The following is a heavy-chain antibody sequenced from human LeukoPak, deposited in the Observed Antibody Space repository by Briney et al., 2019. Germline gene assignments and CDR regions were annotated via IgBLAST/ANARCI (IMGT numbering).Heavy chain of an antibody. CDR3: ARDVGEYCSSTSCYASDK. D-gene: IGHD2-2*01. CDR1: GYTFTGYY. Sequence: GASVKVSCKASGYTFTGYYMHWVRQAPGQGLEWMGWINPNSGGTNYAQKFQGRVTMTRDTSISTAYMELSRLRSDDTAVYYCARDVGEYCSSTSCYASDKWGQGTLVTVSS. J-gene: IGHJ4*02. V-gene: IGHV1-2*02. CDR2: INPNSGGT.